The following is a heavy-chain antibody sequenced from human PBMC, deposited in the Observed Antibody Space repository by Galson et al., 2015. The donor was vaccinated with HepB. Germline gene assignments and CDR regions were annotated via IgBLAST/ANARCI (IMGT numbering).Heavy chain of an antibody. D-gene: IGHD6-25*01. CDR1: GGSISTFGDY. CDR3: ARARGGFDV. Sequence: TLSLTCTVSGGSISTFGDYWTWIRQRPGKGLEWIGYIYYNGVTYYNPSLESRISMSVDTSQNQFSLKLASVNAADTAIFYCARARGGFDVWGRGLVVTVSS. V-gene: IGHV4-31*03. J-gene: IGHJ2*01. CDR2: IYYNGVT.